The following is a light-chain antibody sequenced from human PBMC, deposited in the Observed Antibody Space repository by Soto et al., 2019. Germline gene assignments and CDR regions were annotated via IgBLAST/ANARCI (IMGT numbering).Light chain of an antibody. CDR1: SSNIGSNN. Sequence: QSVLTQPPSASGTPGQRVTISCSGSSSNIGSNNVNWYQQLPGTAPTLLIYSNNQRPSGVPDRFSGSKSGTSASLAINGPQSEDEANYYCAAWDDSLNGPLFGGGTKLTVL. J-gene: IGLJ3*02. V-gene: IGLV1-44*01. CDR3: AAWDDSLNGPL. CDR2: SNN.